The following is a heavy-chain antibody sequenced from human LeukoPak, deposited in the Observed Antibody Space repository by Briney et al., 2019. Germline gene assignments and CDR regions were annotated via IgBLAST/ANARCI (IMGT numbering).Heavy chain of an antibody. CDR3: ARHIGGGIEDMDV. V-gene: IGHV4-59*08. CDR2: IYVTGT. Sequence: PSETLSLTCTVSGGSIGTYYWSWIRQSPGKGLEWIGYIYVTGTRYNPYLQSRVTISVDKSRNQFFLKMSSVTAADTAVYYCARHIGGGIEDMDVWGKGTKVIVSS. D-gene: IGHD3-16*02. CDR1: GGSIGTYY. J-gene: IGHJ6*03.